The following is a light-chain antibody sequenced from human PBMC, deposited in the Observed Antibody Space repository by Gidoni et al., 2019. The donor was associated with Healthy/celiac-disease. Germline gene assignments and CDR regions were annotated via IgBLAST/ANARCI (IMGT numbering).Light chain of an antibody. V-gene: IGKV3-11*01. CDR2: DAS. CDR1: QSVSSY. CDR3: QQRSNFT. Sequence: EIVLTQSPATLSLSPGERATISCSASQSVSSYLAWYPQKPGQAPRLLIYDASNRATGIPARFSGSGSGTDFTLTISSLEPEDFAVYYCQQRSNFTFGGGTKVEIK. J-gene: IGKJ4*01.